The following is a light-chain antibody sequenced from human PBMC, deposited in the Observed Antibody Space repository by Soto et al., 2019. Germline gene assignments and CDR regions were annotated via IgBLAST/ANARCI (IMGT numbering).Light chain of an antibody. CDR2: WAS. V-gene: IGKV4-1*01. Sequence: DIVMTQSPDSLAVSLGERATINCKSSQSIFYSSNNKNYLAWYQQKPGQPPKLLIYWASTRESGVPDRFSGSGSGTDFTLTISSLKAEDVAVYYCQQYYSSPTWTFGQGTKVEIK. CDR3: QQYYSSPTWT. J-gene: IGKJ1*01. CDR1: QSIFYSSNNKNY.